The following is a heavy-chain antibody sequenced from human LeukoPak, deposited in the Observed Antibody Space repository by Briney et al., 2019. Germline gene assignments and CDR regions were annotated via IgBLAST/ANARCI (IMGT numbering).Heavy chain of an antibody. CDR1: GGSISSYY. CDR2: IYASGST. Sequence: PSETLSLTCTVSGGSISSYYWSWIRQPPGKGLEWIGYIYASGSTPYNPSLKSRVTISIDTSKNQFSLRLSSVTAADTAVYYCARRATMLAGGYFDYWGQGTLVSVSS. D-gene: IGHD5-12*01. CDR3: ARRATMLAGGYFDY. V-gene: IGHV4-4*09. J-gene: IGHJ4*02.